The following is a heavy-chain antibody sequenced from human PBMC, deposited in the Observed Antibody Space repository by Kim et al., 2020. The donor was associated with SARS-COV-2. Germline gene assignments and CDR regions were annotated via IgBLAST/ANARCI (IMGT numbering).Heavy chain of an antibody. CDR3: ARGRRGVIVTRGLDY. CDR1: GGSFSGYY. CDR2: INHSGST. J-gene: IGHJ4*02. Sequence: SETLSLTCAVYGGSFSGYYWSWIRQPPGKGLEWIGEINHSGSTNYNPSLKSRVTISVDTSNNQFSLKLSSVTAADTAVYYCARGRRGVIVTRGLDYWGQG. V-gene: IGHV4-34*01. D-gene: IGHD3-16*02.